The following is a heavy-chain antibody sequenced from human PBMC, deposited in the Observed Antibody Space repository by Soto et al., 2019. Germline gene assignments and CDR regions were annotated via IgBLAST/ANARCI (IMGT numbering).Heavy chain of an antibody. J-gene: IGHJ4*02. D-gene: IGHD4-17*01. CDR1: GYTFTSYD. CDR3: ARGNDYGVDKFDY. Sequence: ASVKVSCKASGYTFTSYDINWVRQATGQGLEWMGWMNPNSGNTNYAQKLQGRVTMTTDTSTSTAYMELRSLRSDDTAVYYCARGNDYGVDKFDYWGQGTLVTVSS. V-gene: IGHV1-8*01. CDR2: MNPNSGNT.